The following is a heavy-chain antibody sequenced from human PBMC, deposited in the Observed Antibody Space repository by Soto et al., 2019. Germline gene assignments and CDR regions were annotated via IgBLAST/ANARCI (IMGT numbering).Heavy chain of an antibody. Sequence: PSESLSLTCTVSGGSICSSSYYWGWIRQPPGKGLEWIGSIYYSGSTYYNPSLKSRVTISVDTSKNQFSLKLSSVTAADTAVYYCARSSRIRYFSEPYFDYWGQGTLVTVSS. J-gene: IGHJ4*02. CDR2: IYYSGST. CDR3: ARSSRIRYFSEPYFDY. D-gene: IGHD3-9*01. CDR1: GGSICSSSYY. V-gene: IGHV4-39*01.